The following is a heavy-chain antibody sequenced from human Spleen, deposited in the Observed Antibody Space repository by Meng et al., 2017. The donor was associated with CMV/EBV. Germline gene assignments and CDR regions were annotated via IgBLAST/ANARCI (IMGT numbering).Heavy chain of an antibody. J-gene: IGHJ5*02. D-gene: IGHD2-2*01. Sequence: TRDTVSWVRKARGQGLEWMGRILPILGKANYAQKFQGRVTITADKSTNTAYMELSSLRSEDTAADYCATEVCSSSSCDFERYNWFDPWGQGTLVTVSS. V-gene: IGHV1-69*02. CDR2: ILPILGKA. CDR1: TRDT. CDR3: ATEVCSSSSCDFERYNWFDP.